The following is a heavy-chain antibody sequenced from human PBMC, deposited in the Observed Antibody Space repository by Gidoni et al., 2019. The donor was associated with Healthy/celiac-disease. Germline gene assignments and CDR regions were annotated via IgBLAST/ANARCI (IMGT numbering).Heavy chain of an antibody. D-gene: IGHD6-6*01. J-gene: IGHJ4*02. CDR1: GGSISSSSYY. Sequence: QLQLQESGPGLVKPSETLSLTCTVSGGSISSSSYYWGWIRQPPGKGLEWIGSIYYSGSTYYNPSLKSRVTISVDTSKNQFSLKLSSVTAADTAVYYCATGSSIAARGQYYFDYWGQGTLVTVSS. CDR2: IYYSGST. CDR3: ATGSSIAARGQYYFDY. V-gene: IGHV4-39*01.